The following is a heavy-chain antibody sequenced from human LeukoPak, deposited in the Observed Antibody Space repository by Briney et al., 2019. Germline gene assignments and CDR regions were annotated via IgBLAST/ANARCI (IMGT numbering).Heavy chain of an antibody. D-gene: IGHD1-14*01. CDR3: ARGEPDHDAFDI. V-gene: IGHV4-59*11. CDR1: GGSISSHY. J-gene: IGHJ3*02. CDR2: IYYSGST. Sequence: PSETLSLTCTVSGGSISSHYWSWIRQPPGKGLVWIGYIYYSGSTNYNPSLKSQVTISVDTSKNQFSLKLSSVTAADTAVYYCARGEPDHDAFDIWGQGTMVTISS.